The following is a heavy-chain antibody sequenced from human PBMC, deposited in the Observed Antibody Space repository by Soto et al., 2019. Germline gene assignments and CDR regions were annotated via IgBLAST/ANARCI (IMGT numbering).Heavy chain of an antibody. CDR1: GGSFSGYY. V-gene: IGHV4-34*01. J-gene: IGHJ4*02. D-gene: IGHD3-10*01. Sequence: SETLSLTCAVYGGSFSGYYWSWIRQPPGKGLEWIGEINHSGSTNYNPSLKSRVTISVDTSKNQFSLKLSSVTAADTAVYYCARVAVVRGVIPESFDYWGQGTLVTVSS. CDR3: ARVAVVRGVIPESFDY. CDR2: INHSGST.